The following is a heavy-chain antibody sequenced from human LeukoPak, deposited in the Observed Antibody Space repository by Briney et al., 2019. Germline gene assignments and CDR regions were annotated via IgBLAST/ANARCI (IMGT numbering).Heavy chain of an antibody. CDR1: GYKFTSYW. Sequence: GESLKISCTTSGYKFTSYWIGWVRQMPGKGLEWMGIIYPGDSETRYRPSFQGQVTISADRSLSTAYLQWRSLKASDTAMYYCARSPTSIPNPYYFDYWGQGTLVTVSS. D-gene: IGHD2-2*02. CDR3: ARSPTSIPNPYYFDY. CDR2: IYPGDSET. V-gene: IGHV5-51*01. J-gene: IGHJ4*02.